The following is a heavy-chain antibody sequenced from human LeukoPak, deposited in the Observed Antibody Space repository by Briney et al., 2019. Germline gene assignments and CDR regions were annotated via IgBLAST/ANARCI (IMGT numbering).Heavy chain of an antibody. CDR1: GYTFTSYG. D-gene: IGHD3-9*01. Sequence: GASVKVSCKASGYTFTSYGISWVRQAPGQGLEWMGWISAYNGNTNYAQMLQGRVTMTTDTSTSTAYMELRSLRSDDTAVYYCARDLDYDILTGYYNWWFDPWGQGTLVTVSS. CDR3: ARDLDYDILTGYYNWWFDP. V-gene: IGHV1-18*04. CDR2: ISAYNGNT. J-gene: IGHJ5*02.